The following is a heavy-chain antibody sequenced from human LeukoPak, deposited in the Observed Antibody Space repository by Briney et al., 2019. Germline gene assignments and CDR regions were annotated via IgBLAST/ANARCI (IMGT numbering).Heavy chain of an antibody. D-gene: IGHD4-17*01. V-gene: IGHV3-53*01. J-gene: IGHJ4*02. CDR2: IDTSDNR. CDR1: GFTVSNNY. Sequence: GGSLRLSRAASGFTVSNNYMSWVRQAAGKGLEWVSLIDTSDNRYYADSVQGRFTISRDNSKNTLYLQMNSLRAEDTAVYYCARDSDYGIDYWGQGTLVTVSS. CDR3: ARDSDYGIDY.